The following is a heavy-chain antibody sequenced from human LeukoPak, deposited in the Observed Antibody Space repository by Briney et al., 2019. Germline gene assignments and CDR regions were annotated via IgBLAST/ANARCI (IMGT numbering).Heavy chain of an antibody. Sequence: GGSLRLSCAASGFTFTKYAMSWVRQAPGKALEWVSGISGSGVSTYYADSVKGRFTISRDNSKNTLYLQMNTLRADDTAVYYCAKDGVWFGESQYYFDYWGQGNLVTVSS. CDR3: AKDGVWFGESQYYFDY. CDR2: ISGSGVST. V-gene: IGHV3-23*01. D-gene: IGHD3-10*01. J-gene: IGHJ4*02. CDR1: GFTFTKYA.